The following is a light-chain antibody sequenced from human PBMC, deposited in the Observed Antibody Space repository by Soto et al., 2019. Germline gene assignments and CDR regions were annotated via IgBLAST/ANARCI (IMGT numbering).Light chain of an antibody. Sequence: EIVLTQSPGTLSLSPGERATLSCRSSQSVSSSSLAWYQQRPGQAPRLLIYGASRRATGIPDRFSGSGSGTDFTLTISRLEPEDFAVYYCQQYGISLITFGQGTRLEIK. CDR3: QQYGISLIT. CDR1: QSVSSSS. CDR2: GAS. V-gene: IGKV3-20*01. J-gene: IGKJ5*01.